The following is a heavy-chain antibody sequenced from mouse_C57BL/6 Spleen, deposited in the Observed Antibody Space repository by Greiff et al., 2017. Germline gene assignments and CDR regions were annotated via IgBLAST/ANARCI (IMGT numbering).Heavy chain of an antibody. J-gene: IGHJ2*01. CDR3: TTGDTGFDY. V-gene: IGHV14-4*01. Sequence: EVKLQQSGAELVRPGASVKLSCTASGFNIKDDYMHWVKQRPEQGLEWIGWIDPENGDTEYASKFQGKATITADTSSNTAYLQLSSLTSEDTAVYYCTTGDTGFDYWGQGTTLTVSS. CDR2: IDPENGDT. D-gene: IGHD1-1*01. CDR1: GFNIKDDY.